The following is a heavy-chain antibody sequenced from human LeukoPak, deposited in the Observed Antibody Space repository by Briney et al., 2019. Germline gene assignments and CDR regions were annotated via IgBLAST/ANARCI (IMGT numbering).Heavy chain of an antibody. CDR1: GFTFSSYG. CDR2: ISSSGSTI. J-gene: IGHJ6*03. CDR3: ARSCYGDWDYYYMDV. D-gene: IGHD4-17*01. Sequence: GGSLRLSCEASGFTFSSYGMSWIRQAPGKGLEWVSYISSSGSTIYYADSVKGRFTISRDNAKNSLYLQMNSLRAEDTAVYYCARSCYGDWDYYYMDVWGKGTTVTISS. V-gene: IGHV3-11*01.